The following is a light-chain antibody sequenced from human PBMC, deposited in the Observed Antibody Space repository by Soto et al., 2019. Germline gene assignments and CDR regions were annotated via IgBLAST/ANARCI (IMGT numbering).Light chain of an antibody. CDR1: SSNIGSNY. CDR2: RNN. Sequence: QSVLTQPPSASGTPGQRVTISCSGSSSNIGSNYVYWYQQLPGTAPKLLIYRNNQRPSGVPVRFSGSKSGTSASLAIIGLRSEDEADYYCAAWDDSLSGPVVFGGGTKLTVL. V-gene: IGLV1-47*01. J-gene: IGLJ2*01. CDR3: AAWDDSLSGPVV.